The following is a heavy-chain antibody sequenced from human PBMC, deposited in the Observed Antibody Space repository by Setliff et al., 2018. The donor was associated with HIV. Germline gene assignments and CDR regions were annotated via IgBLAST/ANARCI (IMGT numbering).Heavy chain of an antibody. CDR2: ISAYNGNT. V-gene: IGHV1-18*01. D-gene: IGHD3-22*01. Sequence: QAPGQGLEWMGWISAYNGNTNYAQKLQGRVTMTTDTSTSTAYMELRSLRSDDTAVYYCARGSGSSGYPLYWGQGTLVTVSS. J-gene: IGHJ4*02. CDR3: ARGSGSSGYPLY.